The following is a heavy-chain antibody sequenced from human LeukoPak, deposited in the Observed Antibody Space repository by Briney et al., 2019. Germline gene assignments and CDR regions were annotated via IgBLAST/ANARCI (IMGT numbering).Heavy chain of an antibody. CDR3: ASYGSGSYYLRD. V-gene: IGHV4-34*01. CDR2: INHSGST. Sequence: SETLSLTCAVYGGSFSGYYWSWIRQPPGKGLEWIGEINHSGSTNYNPSLKSRVTISVDTSKNQFSLKLSSVTAADTAVYYCASYGSGSYYLRDWGQGTLVTVSS. D-gene: IGHD3-10*01. J-gene: IGHJ4*02. CDR1: GGSFSGYY.